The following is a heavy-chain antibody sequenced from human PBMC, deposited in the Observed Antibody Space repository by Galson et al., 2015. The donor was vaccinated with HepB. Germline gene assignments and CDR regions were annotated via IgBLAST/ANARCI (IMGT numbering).Heavy chain of an antibody. V-gene: IGHV3-30*18. CDR1: GFSFGTYG. CDR2: ISHDGNQK. Sequence: SLRLSCAASGFSFGTYGMNWVRQAPGKGLEWLAVISHDGNQKYYADSVKARFTISRDNSKNTLYLQMHSLTTEDTALYYCAKGHRDGFDVWGQGTLVSVSS. J-gene: IGHJ3*01. CDR3: AKGHRDGFDV.